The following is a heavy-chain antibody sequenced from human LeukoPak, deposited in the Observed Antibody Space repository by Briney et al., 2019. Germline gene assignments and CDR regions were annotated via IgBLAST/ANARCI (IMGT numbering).Heavy chain of an antibody. D-gene: IGHD6-13*01. Sequence: GGSLRLSCAASGFTFDDYAMHWVRQAPGKGLEWVSGISWNSGSIGYADSVKGRFTISGDNAKNSLYLQMNSLRAEDTALYYCGSGSSWQRVDYWGQGTLVTVSS. CDR1: GFTFDDYA. V-gene: IGHV3-9*01. CDR3: GSGSSWQRVDY. J-gene: IGHJ4*02. CDR2: ISWNSGSI.